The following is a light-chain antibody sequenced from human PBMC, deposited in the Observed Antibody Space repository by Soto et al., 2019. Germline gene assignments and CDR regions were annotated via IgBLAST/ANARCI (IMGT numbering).Light chain of an antibody. Sequence: DIQLTQSPSFLSASVGDRVTITCRASQDISSYLAWYQQKPGTAPNLLIYAASTLQSGVPSRFSGGGSGTEFTLTISSLQPEDCATDYCQQLNDYPLTFGGGTKVEIK. V-gene: IGKV1-9*01. J-gene: IGKJ4*01. CDR3: QQLNDYPLT. CDR1: QDISSY. CDR2: AAS.